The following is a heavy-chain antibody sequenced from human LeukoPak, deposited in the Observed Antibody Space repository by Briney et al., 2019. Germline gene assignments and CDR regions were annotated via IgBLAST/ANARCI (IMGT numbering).Heavy chain of an antibody. J-gene: IGHJ6*02. CDR1: GGSISSYY. V-gene: IGHV4-59*01. Sequence: SETLSLTCTVSGGSISSYYWSWIRQPPGQGLEWLGYIYYSGSTNYNPSLKSRVTISVDTSKNQFSLKLSSVTAADTAVYYCARDRGSSWDTYYYYYGMDVWGQGTTVTVSS. CDR2: IYYSGST. D-gene: IGHD6-13*01. CDR3: ARDRGSSWDTYYYYYGMDV.